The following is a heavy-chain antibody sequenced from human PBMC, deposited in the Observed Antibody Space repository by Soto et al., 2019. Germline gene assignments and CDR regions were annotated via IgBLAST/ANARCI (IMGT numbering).Heavy chain of an antibody. CDR1: GGSFTSNNW. J-gene: IGHJ4*02. D-gene: IGHD1-7*01. Sequence: SETLSLTXAVSGGSFTSNNWWTWVRQPPGQGLEWIGEIYRTGSTNYNPSLESRVTISLDKSENQFSLKVTSLTAADTAVYYCASRDPGTSVDYWGQGTLVTVSS. V-gene: IGHV4-4*02. CDR2: IYRTGST. CDR3: ASRDPGTSVDY.